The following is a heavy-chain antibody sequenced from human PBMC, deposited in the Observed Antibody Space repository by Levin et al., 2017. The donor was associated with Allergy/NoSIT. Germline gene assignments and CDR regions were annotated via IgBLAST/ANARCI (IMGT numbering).Heavy chain of an antibody. D-gene: IGHD4-11*01. Sequence: GESLKISCAASGFTFSDYYMSWIRQAPGKGLEWVSYISSSGSTIYYADSVKGRFTISRDNAKNSLYLQMNSLRAEDTAVYYCARGSRRVTQTGTSYYYYYGMDVWGQGTTVTVSS. J-gene: IGHJ6*02. V-gene: IGHV3-11*01. CDR3: ARGSRRVTQTGTSYYYYYGMDV. CDR2: ISSSGSTI. CDR1: GFTFSDYY.